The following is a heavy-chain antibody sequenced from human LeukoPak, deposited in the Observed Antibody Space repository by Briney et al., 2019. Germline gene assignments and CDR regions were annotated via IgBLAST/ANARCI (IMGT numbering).Heavy chain of an antibody. D-gene: IGHD3-10*01. J-gene: IGHJ4*02. CDR1: EFTCSSYS. CDR2: ISSSSTSI. Sequence: PGGSLRLSCAASEFTCSSYSMNWVRQAPGKGLEWVSFISSSSTSIYYADSVKGRFTISRDNSKNTLSLQMNSLRAEDTAVYYCAKVSLYGSGNSYFDYWGQGTLVTVSS. V-gene: IGHV3-48*01. CDR3: AKVSLYGSGNSYFDY.